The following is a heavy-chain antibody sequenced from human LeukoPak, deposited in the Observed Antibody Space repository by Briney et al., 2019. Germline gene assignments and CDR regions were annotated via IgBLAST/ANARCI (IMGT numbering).Heavy chain of an antibody. J-gene: IGHJ5*02. CDR1: GYSFTNYW. D-gene: IGHD3-10*01. V-gene: IGHV5-10-1*01. Sequence: GESLKISCKGSGYSFTNYWIGWVRQMPGKGLEWMGRIDPSDSFTNYSPSFQGHVTISADKSISTAYLQWSSLKASDTAMYYCARHGVRGEHGNWFDPWGQGTLVTDSS. CDR3: ARHGVRGEHGNWFDP. CDR2: IDPSDSFT.